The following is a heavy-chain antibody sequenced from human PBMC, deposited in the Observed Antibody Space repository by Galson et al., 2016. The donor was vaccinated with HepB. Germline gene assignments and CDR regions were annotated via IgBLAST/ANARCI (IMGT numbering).Heavy chain of an antibody. V-gene: IGHV4-38-2*01. Sequence: SETLSLTCAVSGFSISTGYYWGWIRQPPGKGLYWIGNIYHNGNTYYNTSLRSRVILSVDTPKNLFSLHLSSVTAADTAGYYCVRGTVAGIDYWGQGTLVTVSS. J-gene: IGHJ4*02. CDR2: IYHNGNT. CDR3: VRGTVAGIDY. D-gene: IGHD6-19*01. CDR1: GFSISTGYY.